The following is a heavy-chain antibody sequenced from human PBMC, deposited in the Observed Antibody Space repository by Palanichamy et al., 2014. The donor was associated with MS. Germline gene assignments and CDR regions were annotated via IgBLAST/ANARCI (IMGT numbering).Heavy chain of an antibody. CDR1: GGSISSSSYY. CDR3: ARYWGGITMIVVVEGYFDY. D-gene: IGHD3-22*01. Sequence: QLQLQESGPGLVKPSETLSLTCTVSGGSISSSSYYWGWIRQPPGKGLEWIGSIYYSGSTYYNPSLKSRVTISVDTSKNQFSLKLSSVTAADTAVYYCARYWGGITMIVVVEGYFDYWGQGTLVTVSS. V-gene: IGHV4-39*01. J-gene: IGHJ4*02. CDR2: IYYSGST.